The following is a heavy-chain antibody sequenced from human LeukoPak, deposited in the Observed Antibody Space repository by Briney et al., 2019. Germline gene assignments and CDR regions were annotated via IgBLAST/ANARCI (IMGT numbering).Heavy chain of an antibody. CDR3: ARDVGTTGWHTFDY. CDR2: IFYTGKT. Sequence: PSETLSLTCDVPGGSIGSENYWWGWLRQPPGKGLEWIGIIFYTGKTHDNPSLKSRVSMSVDTSKNQFSLRLSAVTAADTAVYYCARDVGTTGWHTFDYWGQGTLVTVSS. D-gene: IGHD3-9*01. CDR1: GGSIGSENYW. J-gene: IGHJ4*02. V-gene: IGHV4-39*01.